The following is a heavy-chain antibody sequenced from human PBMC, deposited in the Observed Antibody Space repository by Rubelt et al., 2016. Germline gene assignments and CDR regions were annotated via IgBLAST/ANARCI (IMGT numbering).Heavy chain of an antibody. D-gene: IGHD3-3*01. J-gene: IGHJ5*02. CDR2: IYYSGST. CDR3: ARRVEGITIFGVGLRWFDP. Sequence: QVQLQESGPGLVKPSETLSLTCTVSGGSVSSSSYYWGWIRQPPGKGLEWIGSIYYSGSTYYNPSLKSRVTISVETSKNQFSLKLSSVTAADTAVYYCARRVEGITIFGVGLRWFDPWGQGTLVTVSS. V-gene: IGHV4-39*01. CDR1: GGSVSSSSYY.